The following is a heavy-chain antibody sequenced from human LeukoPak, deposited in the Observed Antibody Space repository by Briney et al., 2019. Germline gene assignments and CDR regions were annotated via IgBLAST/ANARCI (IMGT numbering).Heavy chain of an antibody. D-gene: IGHD1-26*01. CDR3: AKPEFSDSGSYYFDY. V-gene: IGHV3-30*18. CDR1: GFTFSSYD. CDR2: ISYDGSNK. J-gene: IGHJ4*02. Sequence: GGSLRLSCAASGFTFSSYDMHWVRQAPGKGLEWVAVISYDGSNKYYADSVRGRFTISRDNSKNTLYLQMNSLRAEDTAMYYCAKPEFSDSGSYYFDYWGQGTLVTVSS.